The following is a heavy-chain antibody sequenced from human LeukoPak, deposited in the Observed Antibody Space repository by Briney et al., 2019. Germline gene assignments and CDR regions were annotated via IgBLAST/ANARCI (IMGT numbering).Heavy chain of an antibody. J-gene: IGHJ4*02. CDR2: INRDGSST. D-gene: IGHD3-3*01. V-gene: IGHV3-74*01. CDR3: ARARITIFGVVTHFDY. CDR1: GFTFSSYW. Sequence: GGSLRLSCAASGFTFSSYWMHWVRQAPGKGLVWVSRINRDGSSTSYADSVKGRFTISRDNAKNTLYLQMNSLRAEDTAVYYCARARITIFGVVTHFDYWGQGALVTVSS.